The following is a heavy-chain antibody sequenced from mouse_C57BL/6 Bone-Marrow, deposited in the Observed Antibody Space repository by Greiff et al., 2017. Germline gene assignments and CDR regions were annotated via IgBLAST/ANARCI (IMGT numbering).Heavy chain of an antibody. CDR2: IYPRSGNT. CDR1: GYTFTSYG. D-gene: IGHD1-1*01. J-gene: IGHJ4*01. V-gene: IGHV1-81*01. Sequence: QVQLQQSGAELARPGASVKLSCKASGYTFTSYGISWVKQRTGQSLEWIGEIYPRSGNTYYTEKFKGKATLTADKSSSTAYMELRSLTSEDSAVYFCARGYYYGSSLTMDYWGQGTSVTVSS. CDR3: ARGYYYGSSLTMDY.